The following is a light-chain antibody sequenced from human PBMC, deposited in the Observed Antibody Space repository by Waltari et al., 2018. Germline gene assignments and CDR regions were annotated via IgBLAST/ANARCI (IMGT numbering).Light chain of an antibody. V-gene: IGKV3-15*01. Sequence: VMTQSPGTLAVSPGERATLSCRASQSVNFNLAWYQQMPGQSPRILIYGASTRSTGVPARFSGSGVETEFTLTISSLQSEDLAVYYSQQYNNWPLYTFSQGTKLEI. CDR3: QQYNNWPLYT. J-gene: IGKJ2*01. CDR2: GAS. CDR1: QSVNFN.